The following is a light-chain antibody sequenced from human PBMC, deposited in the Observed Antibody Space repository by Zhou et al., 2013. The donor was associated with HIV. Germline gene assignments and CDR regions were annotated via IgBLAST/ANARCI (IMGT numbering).Light chain of an antibody. J-gene: IGKJ1*01. CDR1: QSVSSNS. V-gene: IGKV3-20*01. CDR3: QQYSNSRT. CDR2: GAS. Sequence: EIVLTQSPGTLSLSAGERATLSCRASQSVSSNSLAWYQQKPGRAPRLLIWGASRRATGIPDRFSGSGSGTDFTLTISRLEPEDFAVYYCQQYSNSRTFGQGTKVDIK.